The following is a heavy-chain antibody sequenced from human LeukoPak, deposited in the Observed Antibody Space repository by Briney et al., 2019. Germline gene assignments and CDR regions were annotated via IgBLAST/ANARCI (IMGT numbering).Heavy chain of an antibody. V-gene: IGHV3-33*01. Sequence: GGSLRLSCAASGFTFSSYGMHWVRQAPGKGLEWVAVIWYDGSNKYYADSVKGRFTIPRDNSKNTLYLQMNSLRAEDTAVYYCARGNPSDVDTAMAGLDYWGQGTLVTVSS. CDR2: IWYDGSNK. D-gene: IGHD5-18*01. J-gene: IGHJ4*02. CDR3: ARGNPSDVDTAMAGLDY. CDR1: GFTFSSYG.